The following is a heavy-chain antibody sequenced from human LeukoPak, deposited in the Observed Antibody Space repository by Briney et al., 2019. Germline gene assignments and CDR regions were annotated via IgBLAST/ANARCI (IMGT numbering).Heavy chain of an antibody. CDR3: ARDVVAAPGTWDY. CDR2: IYTSGST. CDR1: GASISSGSYY. Sequence: PSQTLSLTCTVSGASISSGSYYWSWIRQPAGKGLEWIGRIYTSGSTNYNPSLKSRVTMSVDTSKNQFSLKLSSVTAADTAVYYCARDVVAAPGTWDYWGQGTLVTVSS. V-gene: IGHV4-61*02. J-gene: IGHJ4*02. D-gene: IGHD6-13*01.